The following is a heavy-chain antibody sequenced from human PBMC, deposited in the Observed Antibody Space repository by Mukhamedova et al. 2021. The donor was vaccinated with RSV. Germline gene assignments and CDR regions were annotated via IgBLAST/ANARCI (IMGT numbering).Heavy chain of an antibody. Sequence: AISRDNSKNTLYLQMNSLRAEDTAVYYCARDQSGGIQLSYANWFDPWGQGTLVTVSS. J-gene: IGHJ5*02. CDR3: ARDQSGGIQLSYANWFDP. D-gene: IGHD5-18*01. V-gene: IGHV3-30*09.